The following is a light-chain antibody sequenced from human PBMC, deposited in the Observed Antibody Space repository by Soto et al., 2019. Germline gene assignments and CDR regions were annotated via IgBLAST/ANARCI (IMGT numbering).Light chain of an antibody. CDR3: CSYSDSLWV. V-gene: IGLV2-23*01. CDR1: SSDIGSFNL. Sequence: QSALTQPASVSASPGQSVTISCTGTSSDIGSFNLVSWYQQHPGKAPKLMIYEASKRPSGVSNRFSASKSGNTASLTISGLQAEDEANYYCCSYSDSLWVFGGGTKLTVL. CDR2: EAS. J-gene: IGLJ3*02.